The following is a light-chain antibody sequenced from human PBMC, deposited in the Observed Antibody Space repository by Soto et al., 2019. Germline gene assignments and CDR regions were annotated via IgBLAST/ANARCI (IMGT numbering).Light chain of an antibody. J-gene: IGLJ3*02. CDR2: EVT. CDR1: SSDVGGYNF. V-gene: IGLV2-8*01. Sequence: QSALTQPPSASGSPGQSVTISCTGTSSDVGGYNFVSWYQQHPGKAPKLMIYEVTKRPSGVPDRFSGSKSGNTASLTVSGLQAEDEPDYYCSSYVGNNNLMFGGGTKVTVL. CDR3: SSYVGNNNLM.